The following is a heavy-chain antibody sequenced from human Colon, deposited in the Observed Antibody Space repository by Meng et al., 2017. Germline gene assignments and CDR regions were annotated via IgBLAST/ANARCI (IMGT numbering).Heavy chain of an antibody. Sequence: QVQLVQSGAEGKKPGASVKLSCKASGYTFTNYAIHWVRQAPGQSLEWMGWINAGNGNTKYSQNFQGRFTITRDTSASTAYMELSSLRSEDTAVYYCARGIWSLTKIAYYFDYWGQGTLVTVSS. J-gene: IGHJ4*02. D-gene: IGHD2/OR15-2a*01. CDR3: ARGIWSLTKIAYYFDY. CDR1: GYTFTNYA. CDR2: INAGNGNT. V-gene: IGHV1-3*01.